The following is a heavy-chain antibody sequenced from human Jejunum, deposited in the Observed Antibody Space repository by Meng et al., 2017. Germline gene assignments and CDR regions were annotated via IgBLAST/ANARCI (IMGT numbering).Heavy chain of an antibody. D-gene: IGHD4-23*01. CDR1: GGSRYRAGHY. CDR3: ARATAGNSEYFQN. V-gene: IGHV4-31*03. Sequence: LQDSRPRRAKPAHTLSLTCTVTGGSRYRAGHYCSCIRQYPVKGLEWIGYIHYSGGTYDNPSLKSRVTISVDTSKNQFSLKLNSVSAADTAVYYCARATAGNSEYFQNWGQGTLVTVSP. J-gene: IGHJ1*01. CDR2: IHYSGGT.